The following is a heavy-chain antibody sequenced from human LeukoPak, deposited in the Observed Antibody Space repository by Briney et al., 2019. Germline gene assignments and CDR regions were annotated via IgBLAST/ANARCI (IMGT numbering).Heavy chain of an antibody. CDR2: IRQDGGEE. D-gene: IGHD2-15*01. CDR3: ARERGGYCSGTRCYPNYYFDC. J-gene: IGHJ4*02. Sequence: PGGSLRLSCAGSGFTFGGYWMTWVRQAPGKGLEWVANIRQDGGEEYYVDSVKGRFTISRDNAKNSLDLQMNSLRAEDTAVYYCARERGGYCSGTRCYPNYYFDCWGQGTLVTVSS. V-gene: IGHV3-7*01. CDR1: GFTFGGYW.